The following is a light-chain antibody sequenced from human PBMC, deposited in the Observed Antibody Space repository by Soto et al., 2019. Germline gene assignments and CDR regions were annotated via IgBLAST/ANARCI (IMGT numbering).Light chain of an antibody. CDR2: AAS. Sequence: DIQMTQAPSSLSASVGDRVTITCRASQGISNYLAWYQQKPGKVPKLLIYAASTSQSGVPSRFIGSGSGTDFTLIISSLQPEDVATYYCQRYNSALPYTFGQGTKLEIK. V-gene: IGKV1-27*01. J-gene: IGKJ2*01. CDR3: QRYNSALPYT. CDR1: QGISNY.